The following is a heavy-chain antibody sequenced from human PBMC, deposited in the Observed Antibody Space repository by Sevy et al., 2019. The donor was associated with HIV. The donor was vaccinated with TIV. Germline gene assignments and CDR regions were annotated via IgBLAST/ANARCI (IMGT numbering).Heavy chain of an antibody. V-gene: IGHV3-21*04. CDR1: GFTFRTYS. Sequence: GGSLRLSCAASGFTFRTYSMNWVRQAPGKGLEWLSSIRDDSRYIYYSDSVKGRFTISRANAKNFLFLQMNNLRVEDTAIYDSARDFTVFGVVSGIDYWGQGNLVTVSS. D-gene: IGHD3-3*01. J-gene: IGHJ4*02. CDR2: IRDDSRYI. CDR3: ARDFTVFGVVSGIDY.